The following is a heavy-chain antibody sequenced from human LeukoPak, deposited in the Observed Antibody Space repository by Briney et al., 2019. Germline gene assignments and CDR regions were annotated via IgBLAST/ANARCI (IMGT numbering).Heavy chain of an antibody. CDR1: GFTFSSYG. D-gene: IGHD4-23*01. CDR2: IWYDGSNK. Sequence: GGSLRLSCAASGFTFSSYGMHWVRQAAGKGLEWVAVIWYDGSNKYYADSVKGRFTISRDNSKNTLYLQMNSLRAEDTAVYYCAKDLGNSGYYMDVWGKGTTVTVSS. J-gene: IGHJ6*03. V-gene: IGHV3-33*06. CDR3: AKDLGNSGYYMDV.